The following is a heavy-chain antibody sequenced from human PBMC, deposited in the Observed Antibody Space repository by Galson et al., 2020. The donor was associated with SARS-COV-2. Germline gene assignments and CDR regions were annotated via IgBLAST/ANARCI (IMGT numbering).Heavy chain of an antibody. J-gene: IGHJ4*02. Sequence: QLGESLKTHCAASGFTYRKYGMHWVRQAPGKGLAWVAFIRYDGSKKYHADSVKGRLTISRDNSKNTLNLQMNSLRVDDTAIYYCAKDYGSGGYYNIYRVAEGVDYWGQGTLVTVSS. CDR1: GFTYRKYG. CDR2: IRYDGSKK. V-gene: IGHV3-30*02. D-gene: IGHD3-10*01. CDR3: AKDYGSGGYYNIYRVAEGVDY.